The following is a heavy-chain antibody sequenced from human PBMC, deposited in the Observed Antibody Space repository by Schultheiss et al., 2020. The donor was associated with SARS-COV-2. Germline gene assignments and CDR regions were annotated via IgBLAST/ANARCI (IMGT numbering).Heavy chain of an antibody. CDR2: IFSNDEK. J-gene: IGHJ2*01. CDR1: GFSLSTSGVG. V-gene: IGHV2-26*01. CDR3: ARIRATGYFDL. Sequence: SGPTLVKPTQTLTLTCTFSGFSLSTSGVGVGWIRQPPGKGLEWLAHIFSNDEKSYSTSLKSRLTISKDTSKSQVVLTMTNMDPVDTATYYCARIRATGYFDLWGRGTLVTVSS.